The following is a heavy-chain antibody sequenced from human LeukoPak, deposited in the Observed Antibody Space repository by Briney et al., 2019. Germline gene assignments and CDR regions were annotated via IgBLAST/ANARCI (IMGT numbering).Heavy chain of an antibody. CDR3: ARVISKWLRYNWFDP. D-gene: IGHD6-19*01. V-gene: IGHV1-18*01. J-gene: IGHJ5*02. CDR2: ISAYNGNT. Sequence: VASVKVSCKASGYTFTSYSISWVRQAPGQGLEWMGWISAYNGNTNYAQKLQGRVTMTTDTSASTAYMELSSLRSEDTAVYYCARVISKWLRYNWFDPWGQGTLVTVSS. CDR1: GYTFTSYS.